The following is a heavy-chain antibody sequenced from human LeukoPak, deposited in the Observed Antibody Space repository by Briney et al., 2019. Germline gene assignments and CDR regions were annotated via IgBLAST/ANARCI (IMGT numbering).Heavy chain of an antibody. J-gene: IGHJ4*02. V-gene: IGHV3-30*18. D-gene: IGHD3-10*01. CDR3: AKVRNYFGSGAFDY. CDR1: GFTFSSYG. CDR2: ISYDGGKK. Sequence: GRSLRLSCAASGFTFSSYGMHWVRQAPGKGLEWVALISYDGGKKYYADSVKGRLTISRDNSKHTLYLQMNSLRAEDTAVYYCAKVRNYFGSGAFDYWGQGTLVTVSS.